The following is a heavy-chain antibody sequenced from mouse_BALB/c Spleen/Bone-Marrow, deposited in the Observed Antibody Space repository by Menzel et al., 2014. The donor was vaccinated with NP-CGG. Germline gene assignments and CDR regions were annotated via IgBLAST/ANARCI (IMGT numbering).Heavy chain of an antibody. V-gene: IGHV1S81*02. Sequence: LVESGTELVKPGASVKLSCKASGYTFTSYWIHWVKQRPGQGLEWIGEIHPSNGRTNYSEQFKTKATLTVDKSSTTAHMQLRSLTSEDSAVYYCARGTARAMMDYWGQGTSVTVSS. CDR1: GYTFTSYW. D-gene: IGHD3-2*01. CDR2: IHPSNGRT. J-gene: IGHJ4*01. CDR3: ARGTARAMMDY.